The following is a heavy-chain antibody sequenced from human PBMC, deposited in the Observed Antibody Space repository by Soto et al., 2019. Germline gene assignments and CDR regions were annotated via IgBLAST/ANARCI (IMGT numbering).Heavy chain of an antibody. CDR3: ARDTGGYCSGGSSYNEADDYFQH. CDR2: INPSGGST. J-gene: IGHJ1*01. Sequence: QVQLVQSGAEVKKPGASVKVSCKASGYTFTSYYMHWVRQAPGQGLEWMGIINPSGGSTSYAQKFQGRVTITRDTSTSTVYMELSSLRSEDTAVYYCARDTGGYCSGGSSYNEADDYFQHWGQGTLVTVSS. CDR1: GYTFTSYY. V-gene: IGHV1-46*01. D-gene: IGHD2-15*01.